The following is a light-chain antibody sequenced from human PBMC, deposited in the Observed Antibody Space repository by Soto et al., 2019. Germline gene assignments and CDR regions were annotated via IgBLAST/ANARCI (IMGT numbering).Light chain of an antibody. CDR1: QSISRW. Sequence: DIQMTQSPSTLSASVGDRVTITCRASQSISRWLAWYRHKPGKAPKLLISKASSLESGVPSRFSGSVSGTECTLTISSLQPDDFATYYCQQYNNYRWTFGQGNKVEIK. CDR3: QQYNNYRWT. J-gene: IGKJ1*01. CDR2: KAS. V-gene: IGKV1-5*03.